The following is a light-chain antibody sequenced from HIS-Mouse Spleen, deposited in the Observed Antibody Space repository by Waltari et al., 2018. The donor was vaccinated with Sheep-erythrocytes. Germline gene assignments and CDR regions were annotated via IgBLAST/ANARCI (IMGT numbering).Light chain of an antibody. CDR1: SSDVGGYNY. CDR3: CSYAGSYNHV. J-gene: IGLJ1*01. CDR2: DVS. Sequence: QSALTQPRSVSGSPGQSVTISCTGTSSDVGGYNYVSWYQQYPGKAPKLMFYDVSKRPSGVPDRFPGSKSGNPASLTISGLQAEDEADYYCCSYAGSYNHVFATGTKVTVL. V-gene: IGLV2-11*01.